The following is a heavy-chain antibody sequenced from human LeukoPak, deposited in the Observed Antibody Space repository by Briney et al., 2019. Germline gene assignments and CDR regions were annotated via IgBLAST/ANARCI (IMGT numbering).Heavy chain of an antibody. CDR3: ARNCGYSYGYYYYYYMDV. Sequence: SETLSLTCAIYGGSFSGYYWSWIRQPPGKGLEWIGEINHSGSNNYNPSLKSRVTISVDTSKNQLSLKLSSVTAADTAVYYCARNCGYSYGYYYYYYMDVWGKGTTVTVSS. J-gene: IGHJ6*03. V-gene: IGHV4-34*01. D-gene: IGHD5-18*01. CDR2: INHSGSN. CDR1: GGSFSGYY.